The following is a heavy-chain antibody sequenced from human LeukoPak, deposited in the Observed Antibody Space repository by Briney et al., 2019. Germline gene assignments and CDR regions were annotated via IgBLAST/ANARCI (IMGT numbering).Heavy chain of an antibody. Sequence: GGSLRLSCVASGFXFSTYWIHWVRQAPGQGLVWVSRINSDESNTNYADSVKGRFTISRDNAKNTLYLQMNSLRAEDTAVYYCATGRTGFYYFDYWGQGTLVTVSS. CDR3: ATGRTGFYYFDY. CDR1: GFXFSTYW. CDR2: INSDESNT. D-gene: IGHD3/OR15-3a*01. J-gene: IGHJ4*02. V-gene: IGHV3-74*01.